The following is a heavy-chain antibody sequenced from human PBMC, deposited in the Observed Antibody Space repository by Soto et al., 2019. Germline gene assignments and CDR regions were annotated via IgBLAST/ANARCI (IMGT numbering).Heavy chain of an antibody. CDR1: GYTFTSYY. CDR2: MNPNSGNT. Sequence: ASVKVSCKASGYTFTSYYINWVRQATGQGLEWTGWMNPNSGNTGYAQKFQGRVTMTRNTSISTAYMELSSLRSEDTAVYYCARVIWSGYFYYMDGWGKGTTVTVSS. V-gene: IGHV1-8*01. D-gene: IGHD3-3*01. J-gene: IGHJ6*03. CDR3: ARVIWSGYFYYMDG.